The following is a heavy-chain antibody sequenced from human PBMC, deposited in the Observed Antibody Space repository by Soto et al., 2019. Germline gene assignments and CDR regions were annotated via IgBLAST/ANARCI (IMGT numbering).Heavy chain of an antibody. J-gene: IGHJ4*02. Sequence: SETLSLTCTVSGGSIISYYWSWIRQPPGKGLEWIGYIYDSGSTYYNPSLKSRVTISVDTSKNHFSLKLTSVTAADTAVYYCARPGGSGWFYFDSWGQGSQVTVSS. CDR1: GGSIISYY. CDR2: IYDSGST. CDR3: ARPGGSGWFYFDS. D-gene: IGHD6-13*01. V-gene: IGHV4-59*08.